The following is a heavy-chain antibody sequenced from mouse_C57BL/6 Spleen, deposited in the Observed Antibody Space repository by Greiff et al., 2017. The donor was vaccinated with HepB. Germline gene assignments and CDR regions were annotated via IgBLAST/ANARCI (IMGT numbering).Heavy chain of an antibody. CDR1: GYTFTSYW. Sequence: QVQLQQPGAELVKPGASVKLSCKASGYTFTSYWMHWVKQRPGRGLEWIGRIDPNSGGTKYNEKFKSKATLTVDKPSSTAYMQLSSLTSEDSAVYYCARVYDYFQGYYAMDYWGQGTSVTVSS. D-gene: IGHD2-4*01. CDR3: ARVYDYFQGYYAMDY. J-gene: IGHJ4*01. V-gene: IGHV1-72*01. CDR2: IDPNSGGT.